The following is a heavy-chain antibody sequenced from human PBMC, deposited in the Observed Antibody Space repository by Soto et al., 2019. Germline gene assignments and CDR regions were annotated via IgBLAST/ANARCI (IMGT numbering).Heavy chain of an antibody. J-gene: IGHJ6*02. CDR2: ISYDGSNK. Sequence: GGSLRLSCAASGFTFSSYAMHWVRQAPGKGLEWVAVISYDGSNKYYADSVKGRFTISRDNSKNTMYLQMNSLRAEDTAVYYCARETNYFWSGPPLYGMDVWRQGTTVTVSS. D-gene: IGHD3-3*01. CDR1: GFTFSSYA. V-gene: IGHV3-30-3*01. CDR3: ARETNYFWSGPPLYGMDV.